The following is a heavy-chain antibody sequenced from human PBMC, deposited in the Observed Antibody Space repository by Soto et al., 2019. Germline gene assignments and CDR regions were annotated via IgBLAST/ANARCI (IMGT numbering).Heavy chain of an antibody. CDR2: IKSKTDGGTT. Sequence: EVQLVESGGGLVKPGGSLRLSCAASGFTFSNAWMSWVRQAPGKGLEWVGRIKSKTDGGTTDYAAPVKGRFTISRDDSKNTLYLQMNSLKTEDTAVYYCTTEAMVRGVIITITRDYWGQGTLVTVFS. J-gene: IGHJ4*02. D-gene: IGHD3-10*01. V-gene: IGHV3-15*01. CDR3: TTEAMVRGVIITITRDY. CDR1: GFTFSNAW.